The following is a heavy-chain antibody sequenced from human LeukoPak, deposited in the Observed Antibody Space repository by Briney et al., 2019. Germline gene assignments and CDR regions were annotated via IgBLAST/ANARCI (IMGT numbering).Heavy chain of an antibody. CDR2: INWNGGST. Sequence: GGSLRLSCAASGFTFDDYGMSWVRPAPGKGLEWVSGINWNGGSTGYADSVKGRFTISRDNAKNSLYLQMNSLRAEDTALYYCARGKNYHYYYYYMDVWGKGTTVTVSS. CDR3: ARGKNYHYYYYYMDV. J-gene: IGHJ6*03. CDR1: GFTFDDYG. V-gene: IGHV3-20*04. D-gene: IGHD1-7*01.